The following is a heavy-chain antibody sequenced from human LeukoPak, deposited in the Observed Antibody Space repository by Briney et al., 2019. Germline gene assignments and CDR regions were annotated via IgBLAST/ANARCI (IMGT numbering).Heavy chain of an antibody. CDR2: IFPGDSDT. CDR3: ARIGVTAQWSRAWYSDY. D-gene: IGHD3-10*01. V-gene: IGHV5-51*01. Sequence: GESLKISCKASGYIFTNYWIAWVRQMPGKGLECTGIIFPGDSDTRYSPSFQDQVDISVDKSISTAYLQWSSLKASDTAMYYCARIGVTAQWSRAWYSDYWGQGTLVTVSS. CDR1: GYIFTNYW. J-gene: IGHJ4*02.